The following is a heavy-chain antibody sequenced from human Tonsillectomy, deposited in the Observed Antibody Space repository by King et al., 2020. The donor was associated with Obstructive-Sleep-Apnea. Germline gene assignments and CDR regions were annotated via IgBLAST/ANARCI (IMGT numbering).Heavy chain of an antibody. Sequence: QLVQSGAEVKKPGSSVKVSCKASGGTFSSYAISWVRQAPGQGLEWMGGSIPILDIANYAQMFQGRVTITADKSTSTAYMELSSLRSEDTAVYYCARDTPYSASGGYYYAMDVWGQGPTVTVSS. CDR1: GGTFSSYA. V-gene: IGHV1-69*09. D-gene: IGHD3-10*01. CDR2: SIPILDIA. J-gene: IGHJ6*02. CDR3: ARDTPYSASGGYYYAMDV.